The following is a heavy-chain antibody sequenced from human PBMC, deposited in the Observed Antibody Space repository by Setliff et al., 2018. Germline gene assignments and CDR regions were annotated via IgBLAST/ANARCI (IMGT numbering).Heavy chain of an antibody. CDR2: IYYSGST. CDR3: ARDLASSSDRFIGGWFDP. J-gene: IGHJ5*02. V-gene: IGHV4-34*01. Sequence: PSETLSLTCAVYGGSFSGYYWGWIRQPPGKGLEWIGSIYYSGSTYYNPSLKSRVTISVDTSKNQFSLKLSSVTAADTAVYYCARDLASSSDRFIGGWFDPWGQGTLVTVSS. CDR1: GGSFSGYY. D-gene: IGHD6-13*01.